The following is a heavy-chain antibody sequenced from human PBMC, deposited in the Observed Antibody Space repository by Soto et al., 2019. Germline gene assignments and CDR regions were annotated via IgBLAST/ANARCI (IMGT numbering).Heavy chain of an antibody. CDR1: GGSISSGGYY. D-gene: IGHD3-10*01. V-gene: IGHV4-31*03. CDR3: ARGVTMLRVVIHTPYFDY. Sequence: SETLSLTCTVSGGSISSGGYYWSWIRQHPGKGLEWIGYIYYSGSTYYNPSLKSRLTISVDTSKNQFSLKLSSVTAADTAVYYCARGVTMLRVVIHTPYFDYWGQGTLVTVSS. CDR2: IYYSGST. J-gene: IGHJ4*02.